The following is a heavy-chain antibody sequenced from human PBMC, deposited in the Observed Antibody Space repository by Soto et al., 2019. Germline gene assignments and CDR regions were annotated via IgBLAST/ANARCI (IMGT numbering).Heavy chain of an antibody. CDR1: GFTFSSYA. CDR3: AKRLNTYYFDS. V-gene: IGHV3-23*01. CDR2: ISASGSST. Sequence: GGSLRLSCAASGFTFSSYAMSWVRQAPGKGLEWVAAISASGSSTFHADSVKGRFTISRDNSQNTLYLQMKSLRVEDTAVYYCAKRLNTYYFDSWGQGALVTVSS. D-gene: IGHD2-21*02. J-gene: IGHJ4*02.